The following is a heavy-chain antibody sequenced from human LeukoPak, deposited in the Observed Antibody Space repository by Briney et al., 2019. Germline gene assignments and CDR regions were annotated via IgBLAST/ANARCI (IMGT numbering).Heavy chain of an antibody. V-gene: IGHV3-30*04. J-gene: IGHJ6*03. D-gene: IGHD3-3*01. CDR2: ISYDGSNK. CDR1: GFTFSSYA. CDR3: ARDTIFGVVIIGGPYYYMDV. Sequence: PWGSLRLSCAASGFTFSSYAMHWVSQAPGKGLEWEAVISYDGSNKYYADSVKGRFTISRDNSKNTLYLQMDSLRAEGTAVYYCARDTIFGVVIIGGPYYYMDVWGKGTTVTVSS.